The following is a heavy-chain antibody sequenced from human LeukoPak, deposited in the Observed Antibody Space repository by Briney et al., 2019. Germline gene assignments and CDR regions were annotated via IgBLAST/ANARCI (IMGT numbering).Heavy chain of an antibody. CDR2: IYYSGST. J-gene: IGHJ4*02. V-gene: IGHV4-59*01. CDR3: ARDSYYYGSGSYKAPWYFDY. CDR1: GGSISSYY. Sequence: SETLSLTCTVSGGSISSYYWSWIRQPPGKGLEWIGYIYYSGSTNYNPSLKSRVTISVDTSKNQFSLKLSSVTAADTAVCYCARDSYYYGSGSYKAPWYFDYWGQGTLITVSS. D-gene: IGHD3-10*01.